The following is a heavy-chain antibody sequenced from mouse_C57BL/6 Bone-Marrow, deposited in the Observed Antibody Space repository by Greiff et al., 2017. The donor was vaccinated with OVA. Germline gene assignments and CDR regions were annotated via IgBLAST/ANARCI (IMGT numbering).Heavy chain of an antibody. CDR2: LFPGSGST. V-gene: IGHV1-75*01. CDR3: ARSGSNPFAY. Sequence: QVHVKQSGPELVKPGASVKISCRASGYTFTDYYINWVKQRPGQGLEWIGWLFPGSGSTYYNEKFKGKATLTVDKSSSTAYMLLSSLTSEDSAVYFGARSGSNPFAYWGQGTLVTVSA. J-gene: IGHJ3*01. CDR1: GYTFTDYY. D-gene: IGHD2-5*01.